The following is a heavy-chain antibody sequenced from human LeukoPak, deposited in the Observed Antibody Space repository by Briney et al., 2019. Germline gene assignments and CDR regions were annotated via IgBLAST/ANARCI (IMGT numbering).Heavy chain of an antibody. J-gene: IGHJ3*02. D-gene: IGHD6-19*01. CDR3: AKMLYSSANFGEDAFDI. Sequence: GRFTISRDNAKSSLYLQMNSLRAEDTAVYYCAKMLYSSANFGEDAFDIWGQGTMVTVSS. V-gene: IGHV3-11*06.